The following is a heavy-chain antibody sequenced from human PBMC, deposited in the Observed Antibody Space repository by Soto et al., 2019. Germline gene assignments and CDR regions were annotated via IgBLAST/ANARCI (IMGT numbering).Heavy chain of an antibody. J-gene: IGHJ6*04. CDR3: ARDHALALGV. CDR1: GFSFSSYS. Sequence: PGGSLRLSCAASGFSFSSYSMSWVRQAPGKGLEWVSYISSSSSTIYYADSVKGRFTISRDNAKNSLYLQMNSLRAEDTAVYYCARDHALALGVWGKGTTVTVSS. V-gene: IGHV3-48*01. CDR2: ISSSSSTI. D-gene: IGHD7-27*01.